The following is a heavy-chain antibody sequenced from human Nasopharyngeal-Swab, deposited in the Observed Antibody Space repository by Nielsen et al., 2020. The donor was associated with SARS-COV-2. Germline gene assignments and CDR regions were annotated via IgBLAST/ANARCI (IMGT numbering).Heavy chain of an antibody. J-gene: IGHJ4*02. Sequence: GASLKISCATSGFTFSPYTMTWVRQAPGKGLEWVSAISGSGGSTYYADSVKGRFTISRDNSKNTLYLQMNSLRAEGTAVYYCAKDRALYYYDSSGYYYSSYWGQGTLVTVSS. D-gene: IGHD3-22*01. CDR2: ISGSGGST. V-gene: IGHV3-23*01. CDR1: GFTFSPYT. CDR3: AKDRALYYYDSSGYYYSSY.